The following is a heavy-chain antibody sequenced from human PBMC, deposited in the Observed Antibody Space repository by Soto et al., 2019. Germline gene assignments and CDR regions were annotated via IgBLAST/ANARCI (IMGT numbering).Heavy chain of an antibody. V-gene: IGHV4-59*01. Sequence: ASETLSLTCTVSGGSISSYYWSWIRQPPGKGLEWIGYIYYSGSTNYNPSLKSRVTISVDTSKNQFSLKLSSVTAADTAVYYRARSHTTGTTDYWGQGTLVTVSS. CDR1: GGSISSYY. J-gene: IGHJ4*02. CDR2: IYYSGST. CDR3: ARSHTTGTTDY. D-gene: IGHD1-1*01.